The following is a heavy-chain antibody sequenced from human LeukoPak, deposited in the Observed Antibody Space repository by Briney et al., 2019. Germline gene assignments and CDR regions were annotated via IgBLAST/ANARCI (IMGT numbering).Heavy chain of an antibody. CDR1: GFTLRSYG. CDR3: ARDRGQDDPIDI. D-gene: IGHD3-10*01. J-gene: IGHJ4*02. Sequence: PGGSPRLSCAASGFTLRSYGMHWVRQAPGEGLEWVAVIWHDGSVLDYSESVKGRFTVPRDNRKNTLYLQMDSLRVEDTAVYYCARDRGQDDPIDIWGQGTLVTVSS. CDR2: IWHDGSVL. V-gene: IGHV3-33*01.